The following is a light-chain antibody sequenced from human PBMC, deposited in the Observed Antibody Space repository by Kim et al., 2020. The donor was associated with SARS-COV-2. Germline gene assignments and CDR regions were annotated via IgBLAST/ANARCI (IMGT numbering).Light chain of an antibody. Sequence: ASVGDRVTITCRASQSISSWLAWYQQKPGKAPKLLIYKASSLESGVPSRFSCSGSGTEFTLTISSLQPDDFATYYCQQYNSYSLTFGQGTRLEIK. J-gene: IGKJ5*01. CDR3: QQYNSYSLT. V-gene: IGKV1-5*03. CDR2: KAS. CDR1: QSISSW.